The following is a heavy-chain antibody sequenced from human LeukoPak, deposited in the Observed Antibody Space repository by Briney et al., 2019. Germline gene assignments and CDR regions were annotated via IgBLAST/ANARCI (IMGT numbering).Heavy chain of an antibody. Sequence: SVKVSCKASGGTFSSYTISWVRQAPGQGLEWMGRIIPILGIANYARKFQGRVTITADKSTSTAYMELSSLRSEDTAVYYCARDSSSWYNWFDPWGQGTLVTVSS. D-gene: IGHD6-13*01. CDR3: ARDSSSWYNWFDP. J-gene: IGHJ5*02. CDR2: IIPILGIA. CDR1: GGTFSSYT. V-gene: IGHV1-69*04.